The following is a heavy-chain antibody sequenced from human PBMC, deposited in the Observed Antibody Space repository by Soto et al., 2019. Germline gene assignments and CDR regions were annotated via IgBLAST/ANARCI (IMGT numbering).Heavy chain of an antibody. V-gene: IGHV1-24*01. CDR1: GEALKGLS. CDR2: FDPEDGGT. Sequence: KLTSKDPGEALKGLSIRWVRQENGKGLEWMGGFDPEDGGTIYAQKFQGRVTMTEDTSTDTAYMELSSLRSEDTAVYYCETVSSYVGGMDVWGQGSTDTV. CDR3: ETVSSYVGGMDV. J-gene: IGHJ6*02. D-gene: IGHD2-2*01.